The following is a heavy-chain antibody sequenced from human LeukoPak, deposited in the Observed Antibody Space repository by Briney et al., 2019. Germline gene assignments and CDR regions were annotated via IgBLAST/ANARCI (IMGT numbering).Heavy chain of an antibody. Sequence: PGASLRLSCAASGFTFSSYAMSWARQAPGKGLEWVSDISGSGGNTYYADSVKGRFTISRDNSKNTLSLQMNSLRAEDTAVYYCAKGYDFLDYWGQGTLVTVPS. CDR2: ISGSGGNT. CDR1: GFTFSSYA. CDR3: AKGYDFLDY. D-gene: IGHD3-3*01. V-gene: IGHV3-23*01. J-gene: IGHJ4*02.